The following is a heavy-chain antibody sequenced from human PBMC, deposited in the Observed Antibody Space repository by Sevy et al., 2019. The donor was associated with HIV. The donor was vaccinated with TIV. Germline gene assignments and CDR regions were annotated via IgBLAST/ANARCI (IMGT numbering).Heavy chain of an antibody. Sequence: ASVKVSCKASGYTFTGYYMHWVRQAPGQGLEWMGWINPNSGGTNYAQKVQGRVTMTRDTSISTAYMELSRLRSDDTAVYYCARDLSYDSSGYYPDYWGQGTLVTVSS. D-gene: IGHD3-22*01. J-gene: IGHJ4*02. CDR3: ARDLSYDSSGYYPDY. V-gene: IGHV1-2*02. CDR2: INPNSGGT. CDR1: GYTFTGYY.